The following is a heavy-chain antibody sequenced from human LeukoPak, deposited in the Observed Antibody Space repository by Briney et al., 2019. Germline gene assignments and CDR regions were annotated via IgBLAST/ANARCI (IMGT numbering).Heavy chain of an antibody. J-gene: IGHJ4*01. CDR1: AFTFSSYS. CDR3: TQSAVTTVTTFPN. CDR2: ISSSSSYI. D-gene: IGHD4-17*01. V-gene: IGHV3-21*01. Sequence: GGSLSLSCAASAFTFSSYSMSWVRQAPGKGLGWVSSISSSSSYIDYADSVKGRFTISRDNAKNSLYLQMNSLRAEDTAVYFCTQSAVTTVTTFPNWGQGTLVTVSS.